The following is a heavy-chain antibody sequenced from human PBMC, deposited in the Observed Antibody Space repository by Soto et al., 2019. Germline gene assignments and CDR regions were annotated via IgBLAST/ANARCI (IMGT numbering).Heavy chain of an antibody. V-gene: IGHV1-69*02. J-gene: IGHJ5*02. CDR1: GGTFSSYT. CDR2: IIPILGIA. Sequence: QVQLVQSGAEVKKPGSSVKVSCKASGGTFSSYTISWVRQAPGQGLEWMGRIIPILGIANYAQKFQGRVTITADKSTSTAYMELSSLRSEDTAVYYCARSPSIAAAGIGGFDPWGQGTLVTVSS. D-gene: IGHD6-13*01. CDR3: ARSPSIAAAGIGGFDP.